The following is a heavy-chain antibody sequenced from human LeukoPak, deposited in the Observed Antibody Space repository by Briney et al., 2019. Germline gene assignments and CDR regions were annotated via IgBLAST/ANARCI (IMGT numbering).Heavy chain of an antibody. Sequence: PSETLSLTCTVFGGPISSYYWSWIRQPPGKGLEWIGYIYYSGSTNYNPSLKSRVTISVYTSKNQFSLKLSSVTAADTAVYYCARLKYYYDSSGYRAEYFQHWGQGTLVTVSS. CDR2: IYYSGST. CDR3: ARLKYYYDSSGYRAEYFQH. D-gene: IGHD3-22*01. CDR1: GGPISSYY. V-gene: IGHV4-59*01. J-gene: IGHJ1*01.